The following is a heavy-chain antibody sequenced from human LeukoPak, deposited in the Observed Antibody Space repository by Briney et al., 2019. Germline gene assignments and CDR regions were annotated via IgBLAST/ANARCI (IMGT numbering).Heavy chain of an antibody. Sequence: PGGSLRLSCAASGFTFSSYGMHWVRQAPGKGLEWEAVISYDGSNKYYADSVKGRFTISRDNSKNTLYLQMNSLRAEDTAVYYCAKGRRTVTTYSDYWGQGTLVTVSS. CDR3: AKGRRTVTTYSDY. V-gene: IGHV3-30*18. D-gene: IGHD4-17*01. CDR1: GFTFSSYG. CDR2: ISYDGSNK. J-gene: IGHJ4*02.